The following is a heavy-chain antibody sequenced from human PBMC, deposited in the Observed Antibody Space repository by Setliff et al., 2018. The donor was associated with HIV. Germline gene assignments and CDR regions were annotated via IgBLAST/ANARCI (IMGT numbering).Heavy chain of an antibody. CDR1: GYTFTNYA. CDR3: ARDHSSRSWFDP. V-gene: IGHV1-46*01. Sequence: ASVKVSCKTSGYTFTNYAMNWVRQAPGQGLEWMGWLNPSSGSTSYAQKFQGRVTMTRDTSTSTVYMELSSLRSEDTAVYYCARDHSSRSWFDPWGQGTLVTVSS. J-gene: IGHJ5*02. D-gene: IGHD6-13*01. CDR2: LNPSSGST.